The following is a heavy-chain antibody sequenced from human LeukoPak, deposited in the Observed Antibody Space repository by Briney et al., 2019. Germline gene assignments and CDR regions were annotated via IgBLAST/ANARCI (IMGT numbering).Heavy chain of an antibody. V-gene: IGHV3-21*05. CDR2: ISSSSSYT. CDR1: GFTFSSYS. J-gene: IGHJ4*02. D-gene: IGHD4-17*01. CDR3: ARARGLDDYGDFRIK. Sequence: PGGSLRLSCAASGFTFSSYSMNWIRQAPGKGLEWVSYISSSSSYTNYADSVKGRFTISRDNAKNSLSLQMNGLRAEDTAVYYCARARGLDDYGDFRIKWGQGTLVTVSS.